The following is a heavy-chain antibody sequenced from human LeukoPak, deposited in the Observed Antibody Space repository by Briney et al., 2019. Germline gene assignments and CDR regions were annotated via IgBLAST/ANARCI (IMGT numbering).Heavy chain of an antibody. Sequence: ASVKVSCKASGYTFTSYAMNWVRQAPGQGLEWMGWINANTGNPTYAQGFTGRFVFSLDTSVSTAYLQISSLKAEDTAVYYCARDQYYDFWSGYYDVFPGYYGMDVCGQGTTVTVSS. CDR3: ARDQYYDFWSGYYDVFPGYYGMDV. J-gene: IGHJ6*02. D-gene: IGHD3-3*01. V-gene: IGHV7-4-1*02. CDR2: INANTGNP. CDR1: GYTFTSYA.